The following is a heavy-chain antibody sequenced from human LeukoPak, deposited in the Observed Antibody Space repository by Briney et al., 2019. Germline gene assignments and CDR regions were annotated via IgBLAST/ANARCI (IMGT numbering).Heavy chain of an antibody. V-gene: IGHV4-4*02. Sequence: PSETLSLTCTVFGGSISSSHWWTWVRHSPGKGLEWIGEIYHSGNTNYNPSLKSRATISVDTSKNQFSLKLSSVTAADTAVYYCAREAGYSYGLRSFDYWGQGTLVTVSS. D-gene: IGHD5-18*01. CDR2: IYHSGNT. CDR1: GGSISSSHW. CDR3: AREAGYSYGLRSFDY. J-gene: IGHJ4*02.